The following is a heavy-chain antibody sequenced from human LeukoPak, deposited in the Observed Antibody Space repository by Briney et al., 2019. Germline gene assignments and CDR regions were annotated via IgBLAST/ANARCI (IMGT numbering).Heavy chain of an antibody. Sequence: PGGSLRLSCAASGFTFSSYAMHWVRQAPGKGLEWVAVISYGGSNKYYADSVKGRFTISRDNSKNTLYLQMNSLRAEDTAVYYCVTQGDYYYYGMDVWGQGTTVTVSS. D-gene: IGHD2-21*01. CDR2: ISYGGSNK. J-gene: IGHJ6*02. V-gene: IGHV3-30*04. CDR1: GFTFSSYA. CDR3: VTQGDYYYYGMDV.